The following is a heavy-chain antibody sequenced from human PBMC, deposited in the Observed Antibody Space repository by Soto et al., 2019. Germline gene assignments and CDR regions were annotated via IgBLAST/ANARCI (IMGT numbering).Heavy chain of an antibody. CDR3: AADPVSGLIDY. CDR2: IVVGSGNT. Sequence: SVKVSCKASVFTFTSSAVQWVRQARGQRLEWIGWIVVGSGNTNYAQKFQERVTITRDMSTSTAYMELSSLRSEDTAVYYCAADPVSGLIDYWGQGTLVTVSS. J-gene: IGHJ4*02. D-gene: IGHD3-22*01. V-gene: IGHV1-58*01. CDR1: VFTFTSSA.